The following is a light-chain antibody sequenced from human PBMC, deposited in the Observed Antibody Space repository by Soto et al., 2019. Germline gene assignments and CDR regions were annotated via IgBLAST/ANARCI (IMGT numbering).Light chain of an antibody. J-gene: IGLJ1*01. CDR3: SSYSSSSTFYV. CDR2: EVS. Sequence: QSVLTQPASVSGSPGQSITISCTGTSSDVGNYDYVSWYQQYPGKVPKLMIYEVSNRPSGVSNRFSGSKSGNTASLTISGLQAEDEADYFCSSYSSSSTFYVFGPGTKVTV. V-gene: IGLV2-14*01. CDR1: SSDVGNYDY.